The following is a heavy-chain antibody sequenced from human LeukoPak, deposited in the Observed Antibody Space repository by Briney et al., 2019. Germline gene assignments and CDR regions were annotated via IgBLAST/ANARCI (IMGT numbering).Heavy chain of an antibody. D-gene: IGHD4-17*01. Sequence: GGSLRLSCEASGFTFSGYGMQWVRQAPGKGLEWVAFIRYDGSNRFYADSVRGRFTISRDNSKNTVYLQMNSLRAEDTAVYYCAKDRSMTTVTPFDNWGQGTLVAVSS. CDR2: IRYDGSNR. V-gene: IGHV3-30*02. CDR1: GFTFSGYG. CDR3: AKDRSMTTVTPFDN. J-gene: IGHJ4*02.